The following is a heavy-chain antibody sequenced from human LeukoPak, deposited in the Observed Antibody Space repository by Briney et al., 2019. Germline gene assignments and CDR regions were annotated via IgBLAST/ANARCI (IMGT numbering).Heavy chain of an antibody. J-gene: IGHJ4*02. D-gene: IGHD3-16*01. CDR2: IYYSGST. CDR1: GGSISSSSYY. CDR3: ARTFGRRSTQGDY. V-gene: IGHV4-39*01. Sequence: PSETLSLTCTVSGGSISSSSYYWGWIRQPPGKGLEWIGSIYYSGSTYYNPSLKSRVTISVDTSKNQFSLKLSSVTAADTAVYYCARTFGRRSTQGDYWGQGTLVTVSS.